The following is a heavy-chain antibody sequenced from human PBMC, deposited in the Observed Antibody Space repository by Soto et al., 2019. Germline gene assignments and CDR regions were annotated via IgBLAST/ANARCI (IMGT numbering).Heavy chain of an antibody. V-gene: IGHV3-33*01. CDR1: GFTFSSDG. CDR2: IWYDGSNK. J-gene: IGHJ4*02. Sequence: QVQLVESGGGVVQPGRSLRLSCAASGFTFSSDGMHWVRQAPGKGLEWVAVIWYDGSNKYYADSVKGRFTISRDNSKNTLYLQMTSLRAEDTAVYYCARDPASGPPYHYFDYWGQGTMVTVSS. D-gene: IGHD2-21*01. CDR3: ARDPASGPPYHYFDY.